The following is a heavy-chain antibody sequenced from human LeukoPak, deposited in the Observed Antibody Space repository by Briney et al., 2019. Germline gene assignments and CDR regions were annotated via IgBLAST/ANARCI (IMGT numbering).Heavy chain of an antibody. V-gene: IGHV3-11*03. CDR2: ISGSSSYT. CDR3: ARIRGYSYGIDY. D-gene: IGHD5-18*01. Sequence: AGSLRLSCAASGFTFSDYYMSWIRQAPGKGLESVSYISGSSSYTNYADSVKGRFTISRDNAKNSLYLQMNSLRAEDTAVYYCARIRGYSYGIDYWGQGTLVTVSS. J-gene: IGHJ4*02. CDR1: GFTFSDYY.